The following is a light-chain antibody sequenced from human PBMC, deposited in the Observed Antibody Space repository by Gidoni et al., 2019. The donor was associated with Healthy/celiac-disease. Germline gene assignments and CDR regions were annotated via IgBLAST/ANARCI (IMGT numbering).Light chain of an antibody. CDR2: GAS. CDR1: QSVSSSY. CDR3: QQYGSSPWA. Sequence: IVLTHSPGTLSLSPGERATLSCRASQSVSSSYLAWYQQKPGQAPRLLIYGASRRATGIQERSSGSGSGKDFTLTISRLEPEDFAVYYCQQYGSSPWAFXQXTKVEIK. V-gene: IGKV3-20*01. J-gene: IGKJ1*01.